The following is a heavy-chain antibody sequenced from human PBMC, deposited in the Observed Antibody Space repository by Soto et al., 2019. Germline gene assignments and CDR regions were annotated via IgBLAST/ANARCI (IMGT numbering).Heavy chain of an antibody. CDR3: ARDQEMAQSRSFDY. J-gene: IGHJ4*02. Sequence: ASVKVSCKASGGTFSSYAISWVRQAPGQGLEWMGGIIPIFGTANYAQKFQGRVTITADESTSTAYMELSSLRSEDTAVYYCARDQEMAQSRSFDYWGQGTLVTVSS. CDR2: IIPIFGTA. CDR1: GGTFSSYA. V-gene: IGHV1-69*13.